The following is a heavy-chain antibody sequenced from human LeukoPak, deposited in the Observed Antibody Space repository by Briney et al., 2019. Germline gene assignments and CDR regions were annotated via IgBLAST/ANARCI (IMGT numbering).Heavy chain of an antibody. Sequence: SQTLSLTFAISGDSISSDIPAWNWIRQSPSRGLEWLGRTYYDSKWFNASAVSVNSRIIITPDTSKNQFTLQLSSVTPEDTAVYYCARGWLRGYFDYWGQGILVTVSS. J-gene: IGHJ4*02. CDR1: GDSISSDIPA. D-gene: IGHD5-12*01. CDR2: TYYDSKWFN. CDR3: ARGWLRGYFDY. V-gene: IGHV6-1*01.